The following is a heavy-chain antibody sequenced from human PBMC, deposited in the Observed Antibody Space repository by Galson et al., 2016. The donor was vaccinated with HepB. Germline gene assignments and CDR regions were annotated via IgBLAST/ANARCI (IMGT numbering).Heavy chain of an antibody. J-gene: IGHJ3*01. CDR1: GFSFSGQA. D-gene: IGHD4-11*01. V-gene: IGHV3-30*04. CDR2: ISYDERNK. CDR3: AASPATTEVPEGYALDF. Sequence: SLRLSCAASGFSFSGQAMYWVRQAPGKGLEWVAVISYDERNKYYTDSVKGRFTVSRDSSKYTLYLQMNSLRIEDTAVYYCAASPATTEVPEGYALDFWGQGTMVTVSS.